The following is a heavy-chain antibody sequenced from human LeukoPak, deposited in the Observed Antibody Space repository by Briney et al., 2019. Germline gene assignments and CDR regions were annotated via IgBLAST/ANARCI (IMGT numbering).Heavy chain of an antibody. CDR1: GFTFSSYA. V-gene: IGHV3-30-3*01. D-gene: IGHD2-15*01. CDR3: ARGGYCSGGSCYSVYYYGMDV. Sequence: HTGGSLRLSCAASGFTFSSYAMHWLRQAPGKGLEWVAVISYGGSNKYYADSVKGRFTISRDNSKNTLYLQMNSLRAEDTAVYYCARGGYCSGGSCYSVYYYGMDVWGQGTTVTVSS. CDR2: ISYGGSNK. J-gene: IGHJ6*02.